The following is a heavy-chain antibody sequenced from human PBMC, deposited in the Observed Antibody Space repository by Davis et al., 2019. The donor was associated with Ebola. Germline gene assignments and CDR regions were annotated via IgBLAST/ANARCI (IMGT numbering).Heavy chain of an antibody. D-gene: IGHD3-10*01. Sequence: GESLKISCAASGFTFSSYSMNWVRQAPGKGLEWVSYVSDSSTTIYYADSVKGRFTISRDNSKNTLYLQMNSLRAEDTAVYYCTTVPVRGVPREYWGQGMLVTVSS. V-gene: IGHV3-48*01. J-gene: IGHJ4*02. CDR2: VSDSSTTI. CDR1: GFTFSSYS. CDR3: TTVPVRGVPREY.